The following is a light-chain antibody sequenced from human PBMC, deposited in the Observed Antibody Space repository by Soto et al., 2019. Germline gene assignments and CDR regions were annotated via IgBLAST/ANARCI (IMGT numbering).Light chain of an antibody. V-gene: IGKV4-1*01. J-gene: IGKJ1*01. Sequence: DIVMTQSPDSLAVSLGERATINCKSSQSVLYSSNTKNYLAWYQQKPGQPPKLLIYWASTRESGVPDRFSGSGSGTDFTLTISSLQAEDVAVYYCQQYYRPWTFGKGNKVEIK. CDR1: QSVLYSSNTKNY. CDR2: WAS. CDR3: QQYYRPWT.